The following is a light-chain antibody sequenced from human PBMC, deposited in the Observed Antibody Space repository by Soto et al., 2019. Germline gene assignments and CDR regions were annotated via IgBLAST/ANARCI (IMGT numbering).Light chain of an antibody. CDR1: QSVSNN. CDR2: GAS. V-gene: IGKV3-15*01. CDR3: QQHRNWPLT. Sequence: ETVMTQSPGTLSGSPGESATLSCRASQSVSNNLAWYQQKPGQAPRLLIYGASTRATGVPARFSGSGSGTEFTLTISSLQSEDFAVYYCQQHRNWPLTFGGGTKVEIK. J-gene: IGKJ4*01.